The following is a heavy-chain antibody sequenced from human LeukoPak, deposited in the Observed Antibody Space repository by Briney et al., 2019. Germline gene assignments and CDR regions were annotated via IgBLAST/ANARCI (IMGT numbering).Heavy chain of an antibody. J-gene: IGHJ4*02. CDR2: INPNSGDT. CDR1: GYIFTGYY. V-gene: IGHV1-2*02. CDR3: ARVRYRLAETYIDY. Sequence: ASVKVSCTASGYIFTGYYMHWVRQAPGQGLEWMGWINPNSGDTNYAQTFQGRVTMTRDTSISTAYMELSRLRSDDTAVYYCARVRYRLAETYIDYWGQGTLVTVS. D-gene: IGHD3-16*01.